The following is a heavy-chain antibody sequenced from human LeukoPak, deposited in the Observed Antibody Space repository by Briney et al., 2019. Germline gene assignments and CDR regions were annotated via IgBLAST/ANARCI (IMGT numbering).Heavy chain of an antibody. V-gene: IGHV1-46*01. Sequence: ASVKVSFKASGYTVTRYYMHWVRQAPGQGLEWMGMINPSGGDTTYAQKLQGRVTMTRDTSTSTVYMELSSLRSEDTAAYYCARENGGEDYWGQGTLVTVSS. CDR2: INPSGGDT. D-gene: IGHD2-21*01. J-gene: IGHJ4*02. CDR3: ARENGGEDY. CDR1: GYTVTRYY.